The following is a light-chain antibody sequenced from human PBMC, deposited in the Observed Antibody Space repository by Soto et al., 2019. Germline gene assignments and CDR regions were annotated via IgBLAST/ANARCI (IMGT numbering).Light chain of an antibody. Sequence: TTSPGTPSLSPREKAPLPLKASQSVSNNYLAWYQQKPGQAPRLLIYGASNRATGIPDRFSGSGSGTEFTLTISSLQSEDFAVYFCQQYNNWPFSFGQGTRLEI. V-gene: IGKV3D-15*01. CDR3: QQYNNWPFS. CDR2: GAS. J-gene: IGKJ5*01. CDR1: QSVSNN.